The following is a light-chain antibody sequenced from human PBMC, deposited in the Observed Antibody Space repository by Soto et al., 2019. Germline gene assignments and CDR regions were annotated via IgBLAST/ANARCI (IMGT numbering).Light chain of an antibody. J-gene: IGLJ3*02. CDR1: SSNIGAGYD. V-gene: IGLV1-40*01. CDR3: QSYDSSLSGSGV. Sequence: QSVLTQPPSVSGAPGQRVTISCTGSSSNIGAGYDVHWYQQLPGTAPKLLIYGNSNRPSGVPDRFSGSKSGTSASLAITGLQAEDEGEYYCQSYDSSLSGSGVFGGGTKLTVL. CDR2: GNS.